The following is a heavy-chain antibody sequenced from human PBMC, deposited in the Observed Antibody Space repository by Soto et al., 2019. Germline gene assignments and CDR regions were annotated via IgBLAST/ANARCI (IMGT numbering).Heavy chain of an antibody. J-gene: IGHJ4*02. D-gene: IGHD6-19*01. CDR3: ARRTLGRWLVKNQESYYFDY. CDR1: GGSISSSSYY. CDR2: IYYSGST. Sequence: SETLSLTCTVSGGSISSSSYYWGWIRQPPGKGLEWIGSIYYSGSTYYNPSLKSRVTISVDTSKNQFSLKLSSVTAADTAVYYCARRTLGRWLVKNQESYYFDYWGQGTLVTVSS. V-gene: IGHV4-39*01.